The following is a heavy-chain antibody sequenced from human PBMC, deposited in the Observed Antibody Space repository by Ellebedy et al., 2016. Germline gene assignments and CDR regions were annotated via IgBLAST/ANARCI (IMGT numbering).Heavy chain of an antibody. CDR2: ISGNNGNT. Sequence: ASVKVSCXTSGYTFTSFAISWVRQAPGQGLEWLGWISGNNGNTHYAQNLQDRVTMTTDTSTSTAYMELSSLRSEDTAVYYCARERTRYCSGGSCYYDYWGQGTLVTVSS. V-gene: IGHV1-18*01. CDR1: GYTFTSFA. CDR3: ARERTRYCSGGSCYYDY. J-gene: IGHJ4*02. D-gene: IGHD2-15*01.